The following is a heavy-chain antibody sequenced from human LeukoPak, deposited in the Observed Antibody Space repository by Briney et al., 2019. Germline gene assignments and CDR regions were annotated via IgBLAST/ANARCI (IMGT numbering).Heavy chain of an antibody. CDR1: GGSFSGYY. CDR3: AREYYGDYVGYYSDY. Sequence: SETLSLTCAVYGGSFSGYYWSWIRQPPGKGLEWIGEINHSGSTNYNPSLKSRVTISVDTSKNQFSLKLSSVTAADTAVYYCAREYYGDYVGYYSDYWGQGTLVTVSS. D-gene: IGHD4-17*01. CDR2: INHSGST. J-gene: IGHJ4*02. V-gene: IGHV4-34*01.